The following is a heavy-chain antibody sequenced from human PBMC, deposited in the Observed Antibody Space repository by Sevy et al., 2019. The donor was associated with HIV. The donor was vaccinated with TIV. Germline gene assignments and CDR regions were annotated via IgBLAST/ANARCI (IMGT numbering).Heavy chain of an antibody. CDR2: ISSSSSYI. CDR3: AGENYYDSECYRCDY. V-gene: IGHV3-21*01. Sequence: GGSVRLSCAASGFIFSNYNMNWVRQAPGKGLEWVSSISSSSSYIYYADSVKGRCTISRDYAKNSLYLQMNSLRAEDTAVYYCAGENYYDSECYRCDYWGQGTLVTVSS. J-gene: IGHJ4*02. D-gene: IGHD3-22*01. CDR1: GFIFSNYN.